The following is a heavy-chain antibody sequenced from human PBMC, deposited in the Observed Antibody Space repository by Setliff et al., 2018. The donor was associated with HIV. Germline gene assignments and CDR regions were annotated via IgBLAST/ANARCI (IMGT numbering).Heavy chain of an antibody. CDR3: ARWGSGSYERVFDY. J-gene: IGHJ4*02. D-gene: IGHD1-26*01. CDR2: VKQDGTET. CDR1: GFRFRSYW. V-gene: IGHV3-7*01. Sequence: GGSLRLSCAASGFRFRSYWMSWVRQAPGKGLESVANVKQDGTETLYVDSVKGRFTISRGNANNLVYLQMNSLRVEDTAVYFCARWGSGSYERVFDYWGQGMLGTVSS.